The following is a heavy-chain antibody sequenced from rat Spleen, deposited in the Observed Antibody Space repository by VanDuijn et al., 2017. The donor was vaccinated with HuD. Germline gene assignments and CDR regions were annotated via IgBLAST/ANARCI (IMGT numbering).Heavy chain of an antibody. CDR3: TRVKLGAGYYFDY. CDR1: GFTFSDYN. V-gene: IGHV5-20*01. J-gene: IGHJ2*01. D-gene: IGHD5-1*01. CDR2: ISYDGGST. Sequence: EVKLVESGGGLVQPGRSLKLSCAASGFTFSDYNMAWVRQAPTKGLEWVASISYDGGSTYYRDSVKGRFTISRDNAKSSLYLQMDSLRSEDTATYYCTRVKLGAGYYFDYWGQGVMVTVSS.